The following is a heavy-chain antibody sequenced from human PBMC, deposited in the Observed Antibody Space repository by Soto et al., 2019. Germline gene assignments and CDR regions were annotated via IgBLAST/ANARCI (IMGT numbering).Heavy chain of an antibody. D-gene: IGHD3-22*01. CDR3: AKLNSSGYYYIQRDYFDY. J-gene: IGHJ4*02. Sequence: GGSLRLSCAASGFTFSSYAMSWVRQAPGKGLEWVSAISGSGGSTYYADSVKDRFTISRDNSKNTLYLQMNSLRAEDTAVYYCAKLNSSGYYYIQRDYFDYWGQGTLVTVSS. V-gene: IGHV3-23*01. CDR2: ISGSGGST. CDR1: GFTFSSYA.